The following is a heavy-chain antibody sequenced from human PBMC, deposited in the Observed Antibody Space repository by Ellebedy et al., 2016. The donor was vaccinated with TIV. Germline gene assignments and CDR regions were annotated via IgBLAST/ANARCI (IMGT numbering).Heavy chain of an antibody. J-gene: IGHJ4*02. D-gene: IGHD2-15*01. CDR1: GFRFGDYA. CDR3: TRWAASTYFKRDC. Sequence: GESLKISCTGSGFRFGDYAISWVRQAPGKGLEWIGQILSTVRGGTLEYGAPMMGRITISRDDSKSVAYLLMESLRTEDTAMYYCTRWAASTYFKRDCWGQGTLVTVSS. V-gene: IGHV3-49*04. CDR2: ILSTVRGGTL.